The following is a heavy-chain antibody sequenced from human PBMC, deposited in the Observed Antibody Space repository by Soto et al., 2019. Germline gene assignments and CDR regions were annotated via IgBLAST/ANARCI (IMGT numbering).Heavy chain of an antibody. V-gene: IGHV3-33*01. CDR3: ARDNRYFDWKNLDY. D-gene: IGHD3-9*01. J-gene: IGHJ4*02. CDR1: GFTFSSYG. CDR2: IWYDGSNK. Sequence: GGSLRLSCAASGFTFSSYGMHWVRQAPGKGLEWVAVIWYDGSNKYYADSVKGRFTISRDNSKNTLYLQMNSLRAEDTAVYYCARDNRYFDWKNLDYWGQGTLVTVSS.